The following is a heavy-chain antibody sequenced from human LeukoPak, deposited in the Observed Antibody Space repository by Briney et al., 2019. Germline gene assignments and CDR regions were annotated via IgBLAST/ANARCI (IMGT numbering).Heavy chain of an antibody. Sequence: ASVKVSCKASGYTFTSYDINWVRQATGQGLEWMGWMNPNSGNTGYAQKFQGRVTMTRNTSISTAYMELSRLRSDDTAVYYCARDVGIQLLVGDYFDSWGQGILVTVSS. CDR2: MNPNSGNT. CDR1: GYTFTSYD. D-gene: IGHD5-18*01. J-gene: IGHJ4*02. CDR3: ARDVGIQLLVGDYFDS. V-gene: IGHV1-8*01.